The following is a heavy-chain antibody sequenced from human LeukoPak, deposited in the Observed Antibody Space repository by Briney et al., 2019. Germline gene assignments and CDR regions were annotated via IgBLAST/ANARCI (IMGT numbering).Heavy chain of an antibody. CDR3: ARGGEGHYFDY. CDR1: GFTLSSYG. Sequence: PGRSLRLSCAASGFTLSSYGMHWVRQAPGKGLEWVAVIWYDGSNKYYADPVKGRFTISRDNSKNTLYLQMNSLRAEDTAVYYCARGGEGHYFDYWGQGTLVTVSS. V-gene: IGHV3-33*01. J-gene: IGHJ4*02. D-gene: IGHD3-16*01. CDR2: IWYDGSNK.